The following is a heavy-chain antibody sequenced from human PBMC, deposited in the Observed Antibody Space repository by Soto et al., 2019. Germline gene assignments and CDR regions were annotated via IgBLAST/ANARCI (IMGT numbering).Heavy chain of an antibody. J-gene: IGHJ4*02. CDR3: ARARFTMVRIDY. Sequence: QVQLQESGPGLVKPSETLSLTCTVSGDSISSSSYYWGWIRQPPGKGLEWIGSISNSGNTYYNPSLKNRFTISVDTSKNQFSLKLNSVTASDTAVFYCARARFTMVRIDYWGQGTLVTVSS. CDR1: GDSISSSSYY. V-gene: IGHV4-39*01. D-gene: IGHD3-10*01. CDR2: ISNSGNT.